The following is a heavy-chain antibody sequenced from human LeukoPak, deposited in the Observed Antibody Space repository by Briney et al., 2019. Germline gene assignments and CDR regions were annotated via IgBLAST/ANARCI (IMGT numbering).Heavy chain of an antibody. Sequence: GGSLRLSCAASGFMFDNYTMHWVRQAPGKGLEWVSLITWDGDNTYYADSVKGRFTISRDNWKNSLYLHMHSLRAEDTALYYCAKYRLVGGTEYYCDYWGQGTRVSVS. CDR3: AKYRLVGGTEYYCDY. J-gene: IGHJ4*02. V-gene: IGHV3-43*01. CDR1: GFMFDNYT. D-gene: IGHD1-26*01. CDR2: ITWDGDNT.